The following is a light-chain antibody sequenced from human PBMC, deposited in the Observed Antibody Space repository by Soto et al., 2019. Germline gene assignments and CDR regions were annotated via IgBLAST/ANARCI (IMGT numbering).Light chain of an antibody. CDR1: SSDVGNYNL. J-gene: IGLJ3*02. CDR2: EVT. Sequence: QSALTQPASVSGSPGQSITISCTGTSSDVGNYNLVSWYQHHPGTAPKLMVYEVTKRPSGVSSRFSGSKSGNTASLTISGLLAEDEADYYCSSYTSSSTRVFGGGTKVTVL. V-gene: IGLV2-14*02. CDR3: SSYTSSSTRV.